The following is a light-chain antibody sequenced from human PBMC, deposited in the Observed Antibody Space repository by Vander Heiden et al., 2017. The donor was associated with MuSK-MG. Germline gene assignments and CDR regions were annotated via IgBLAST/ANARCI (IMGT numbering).Light chain of an antibody. CDR2: GAS. CDR3: QQDNYWPKVT. J-gene: IGKJ4*01. CDR1: QSVSSN. V-gene: IGKV3-15*01. Sequence: EILMTQSPATLSVSPGERATLSCMASQSVSSNLAWYQQKPGQAPRLLIYGASTRDTGIPARFSGSGYGTEFTLTISSRQSEDFAVYYCQQDNYWPKVTFGGGTKVEIK.